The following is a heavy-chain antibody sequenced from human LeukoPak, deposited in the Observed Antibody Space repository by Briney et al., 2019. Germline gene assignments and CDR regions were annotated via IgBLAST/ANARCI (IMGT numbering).Heavy chain of an antibody. Sequence: ASAKVSCKASGYTFTSYGISWVRQAPGQGLEWLGWISAYNGNTNHAEKLQDRVTMTTDTSTSTAYMELRSLSSDDTAVYYCARSGVQTANSWYIYWGQGTLVTVSS. CDR2: ISAYNGNT. D-gene: IGHD6-13*01. V-gene: IGHV1-18*01. CDR3: ARSGVQTANSWYIY. CDR1: GYTFTSYG. J-gene: IGHJ4*02.